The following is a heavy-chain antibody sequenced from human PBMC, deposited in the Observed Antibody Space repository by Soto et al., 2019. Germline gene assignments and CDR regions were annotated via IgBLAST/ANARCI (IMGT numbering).Heavy chain of an antibody. V-gene: IGHV1-69*13. J-gene: IGHJ4*02. CDR3: AGVSRYCSGGSCYAGRDY. Sequence: SSVKLSCKASGRTFSSYTISWVRQAPGQGLEWIGRIIPIFGTANSAQKFQGRVTITADESTSTAFMELCSLSSEEPAVNYCAGVSRYCSGGSCYAGRDYWGQ. CDR2: IIPIFGTA. CDR1: GRTFSSYT. D-gene: IGHD2-15*01.